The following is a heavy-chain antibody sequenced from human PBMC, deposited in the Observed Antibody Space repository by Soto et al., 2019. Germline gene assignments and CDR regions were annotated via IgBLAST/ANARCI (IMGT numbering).Heavy chain of an antibody. CDR2: IYYSGST. V-gene: IGHV4-59*08. J-gene: IGHJ2*01. CDR1: GGSISSYY. CDR3: ARGRGGYFDL. D-gene: IGHD3-16*01. Sequence: QVQLQESGPGLVKPSETLSLTCTVSGGSISSYYWSWIRQPPGKGLEWIGYIYYSGSTNYNPSLXSXAXLXXDTSKNQFSLKLSSVTAADTAVYYCARGRGGYFDLWGRGTLVTVSS.